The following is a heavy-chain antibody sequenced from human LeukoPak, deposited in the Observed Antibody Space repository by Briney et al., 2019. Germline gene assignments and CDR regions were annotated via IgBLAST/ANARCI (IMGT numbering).Heavy chain of an antibody. Sequence: SETLSLTCTVSGGSISSYYWNWIRQPPGKGLEWIGYIYYSGSTNYNPSLKSRVTISVDTSKNQFSLRLSSVTAADTAVYYCARDTEWELLWGQGTLVTVSS. D-gene: IGHD1-26*01. CDR3: ARDTEWELL. CDR1: GGSISSYY. V-gene: IGHV4-59*01. J-gene: IGHJ4*02. CDR2: IYYSGST.